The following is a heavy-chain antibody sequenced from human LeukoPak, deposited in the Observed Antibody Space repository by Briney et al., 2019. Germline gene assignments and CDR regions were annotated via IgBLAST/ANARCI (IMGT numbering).Heavy chain of an antibody. CDR3: ARVTLAYCGGDCYWGGAFDI. V-gene: IGHV4-39*07. J-gene: IGHJ3*02. D-gene: IGHD2-21*01. CDR1: GGSISSSSYY. Sequence: SETLSLTCTVSGGSISSSSYYWGWIRQPPGKGLEWIGSIYYSGSTYYNPSLKSRVTISVDTSKNQFSLTLSSVTAADTAVYYCARVTLAYCGGDCYWGGAFDIWGQGTMVTVSS. CDR2: IYYSGST.